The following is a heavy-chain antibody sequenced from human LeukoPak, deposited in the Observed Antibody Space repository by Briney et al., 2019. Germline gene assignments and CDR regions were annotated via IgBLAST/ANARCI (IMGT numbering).Heavy chain of an antibody. V-gene: IGHV3-30*02. CDR3: AKDLTEYGSGSYNYYYYGMDV. Sequence: GGSLRLSCAASGFKLSNYGMHWVRQAPGKGLEWVAFIRYDGSNKDYADSVKGRFTISRDNTKKTLYLQMNSLRVEDTAVYYCAKDLTEYGSGSYNYYYYGMDVWGQGTTVTVSS. J-gene: IGHJ6*02. CDR1: GFKLSNYG. CDR2: IRYDGSNK. D-gene: IGHD3-10*01.